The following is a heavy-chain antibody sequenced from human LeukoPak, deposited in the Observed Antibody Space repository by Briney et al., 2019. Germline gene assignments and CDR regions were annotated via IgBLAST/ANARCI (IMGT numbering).Heavy chain of an antibody. D-gene: IGHD3-22*01. Sequence: SXTLSLTCTVSGGYISSSSYYWGWIRQPRGKGLEWIVYIYYTGRTYYNSDVKSRITDSIKKDKNQISVKLASVTAADTAVYYCARRRYYDSTGYLDWGQGTLITVSS. CDR3: ARRRYYDSTGYLD. J-gene: IGHJ1*01. V-gene: IGHV4-39*01. CDR2: IYYTGRT. CDR1: GGYISSSSYY.